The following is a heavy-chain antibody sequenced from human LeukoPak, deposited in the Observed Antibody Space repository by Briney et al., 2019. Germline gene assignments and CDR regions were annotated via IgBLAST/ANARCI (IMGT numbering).Heavy chain of an antibody. CDR2: ISAYNGNI. J-gene: IGHJ6*03. CDR1: GYTFSSYG. CDR3: ARVHSHLKAGTRYYYYMDV. Sequence: ASVKVSCKASGYTFSSYGLSWVRQAPGQGLEWMGWISAYNGNINYAQKLQGRVTMTTDTSMNTAYMELRSLRSDDTAVYYCARVHSHLKAGTRYYYYMDVWGKGTTVTVSS. V-gene: IGHV1-18*01. D-gene: IGHD6-19*01.